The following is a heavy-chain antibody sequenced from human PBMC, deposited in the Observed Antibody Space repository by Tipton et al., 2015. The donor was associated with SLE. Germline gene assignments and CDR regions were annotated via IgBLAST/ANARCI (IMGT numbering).Heavy chain of an antibody. CDR3: ARRMYQLPNYYSYYGMDV. Sequence: TLSLTCSVSGDSVSSNNCHWGWIRQPPGKGLEWIGYISYSGSTYYNPSLKSRVTISVDTSKNQFSLRLTSVTAADTSVYYCARRMYQLPNYYSYYGMDVWGQGTTVTVSS. CDR2: ISYSGST. J-gene: IGHJ6*02. CDR1: GDSVSSNNCH. D-gene: IGHD2-8*01. V-gene: IGHV4-39*01.